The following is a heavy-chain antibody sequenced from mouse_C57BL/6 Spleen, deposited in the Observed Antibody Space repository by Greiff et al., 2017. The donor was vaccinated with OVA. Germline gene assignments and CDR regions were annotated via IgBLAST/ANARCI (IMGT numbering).Heavy chain of an antibody. Sequence: EVQVVESGPELVKPGASVKIPCKASGYTFTDYNMDWVKQSHGKSLEWIGDINPNNGGTIYNQKFKGKATLTVDKSSSTAYMELRSLTSEDTAVYYCARGNEYDGGGYAMDYWGQGTSVTVSS. CDR2: INPNNGGT. CDR3: ARGNEYDGGGYAMDY. CDR1: GYTFTDYN. J-gene: IGHJ4*01. D-gene: IGHD2-4*01. V-gene: IGHV1-18*01.